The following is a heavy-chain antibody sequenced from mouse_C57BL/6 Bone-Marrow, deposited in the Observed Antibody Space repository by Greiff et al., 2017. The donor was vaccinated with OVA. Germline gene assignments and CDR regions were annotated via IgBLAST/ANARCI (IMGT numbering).Heavy chain of an antibody. Sequence: ESGPGLVKPSQSLSLTCSVTGYSITSGYYWNWIRQFPGNKLEWMGYISYDGSNNYNPSLKNRISITRDTSKNQFFLKLNSVTTEDTATYYGARERDLYYINREGFAYWGQGTLVTVSA. D-gene: IGHD2-5*01. J-gene: IGHJ3*01. CDR3: ARERDLYYINREGFAY. CDR2: ISYDGSN. CDR1: GYSITSGYY. V-gene: IGHV3-6*01.